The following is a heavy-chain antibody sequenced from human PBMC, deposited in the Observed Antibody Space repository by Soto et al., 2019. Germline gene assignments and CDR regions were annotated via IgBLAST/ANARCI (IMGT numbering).Heavy chain of an antibody. V-gene: IGHV6-1*01. CDR2: TYYRSKWYN. J-gene: IGHJ5*02. D-gene: IGHD5-12*01. CDR1: GDSVSSNSAA. Sequence: SPTLSLTCAISGDSVSSNSAAWNWIRQSPSRGLEWLGRTYYRSKWYNDYAVSVKSRITINPDTSKNQFSLQLNSVTPEDTAVYYCAREEVDIVATIVNWFDPWGQGTLVTVSS. CDR3: AREEVDIVATIVNWFDP.